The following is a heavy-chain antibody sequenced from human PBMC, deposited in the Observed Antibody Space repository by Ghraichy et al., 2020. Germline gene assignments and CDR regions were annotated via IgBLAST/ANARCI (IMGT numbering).Heavy chain of an antibody. V-gene: IGHV3-23*01. D-gene: IGHD6-6*01. Sequence: GGSLRLSCAASGFTFSSYAMSWVRQAPGKGLEWVSAISGSGGSTYYADSVKGRFTISRDNSKNTLYLQMNSLRAEDTAVYYCAKASLLIIAARLGSLYYFDYWGQGTLVTVSS. CDR2: ISGSGGST. CDR3: AKASLLIIAARLGSLYYFDY. J-gene: IGHJ4*02. CDR1: GFTFSSYA.